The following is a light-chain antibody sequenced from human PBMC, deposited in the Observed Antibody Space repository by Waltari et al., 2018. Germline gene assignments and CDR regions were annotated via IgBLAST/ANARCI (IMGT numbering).Light chain of an antibody. Sequence: EIVLTQYPGTLSWSPGERATLSCRASQSVSSSYLAWYQQKPGQAPRLLIYGASSRATGIPDRFSGSGSGTDFTLTISRLEPEDFAVYYCQQYGSPWTFGQGTKVEIK. CDR2: GAS. CDR1: QSVSSSY. CDR3: QQYGSPWT. J-gene: IGKJ1*01. V-gene: IGKV3-20*01.